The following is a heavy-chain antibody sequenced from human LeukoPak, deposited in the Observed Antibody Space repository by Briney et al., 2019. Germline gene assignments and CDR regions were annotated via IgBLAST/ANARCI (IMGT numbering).Heavy chain of an antibody. CDR1: GFTFSSYE. D-gene: IGHD6-19*01. V-gene: IGHV3-48*03. Sequence: LPGGSLRLSCAASGFTFSSYEMNWVRQAPGKGLEWVSYISSGSGTIYYADSVKGRFTISRDNAKNSLYLQMNSLRAEDTAVYYCAPNPYSSGWYTGVDYWGQGTLVTVSS. CDR2: ISSGSGTI. J-gene: IGHJ4*02. CDR3: APNPYSSGWYTGVDY.